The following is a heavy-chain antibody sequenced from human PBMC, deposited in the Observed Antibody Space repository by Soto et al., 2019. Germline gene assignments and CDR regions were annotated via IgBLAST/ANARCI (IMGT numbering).Heavy chain of an antibody. CDR2: INPSGGST. Sequence: ASVKVSCKASGYTITSYYMHWVRQAPGQGLEWMGIINPSGGSTGYAQKFQGRATMSRDASTSTVYMELSSLRSEDTAVYYCARDRSDDKVWGSYSLGHGAFDIWGQGTMVTVSS. D-gene: IGHD3-16*01. CDR1: GYTITSYY. CDR3: ARDRSDDKVWGSYSLGHGAFDI. J-gene: IGHJ3*02. V-gene: IGHV1-46*01.